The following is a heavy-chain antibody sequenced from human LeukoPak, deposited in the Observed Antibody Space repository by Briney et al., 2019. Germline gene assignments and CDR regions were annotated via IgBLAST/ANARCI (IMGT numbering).Heavy chain of an antibody. V-gene: IGHV4-39*01. D-gene: IGHD4-17*01. J-gene: IGHJ4*02. CDR3: ARLMTTVITLVVGLDY. CDR2: IYYSGST. Sequence: SETLSLTCTVSGGSISSSSYYWGCVRQPPGKGLEWIGSIYYSGSTYYNPSLKSRVTISVDTSKNQFSLKLSSVTAADTAVYYCARLMTTVITLVVGLDYWGQGTLVTVSS. CDR1: GGSISSSSYY.